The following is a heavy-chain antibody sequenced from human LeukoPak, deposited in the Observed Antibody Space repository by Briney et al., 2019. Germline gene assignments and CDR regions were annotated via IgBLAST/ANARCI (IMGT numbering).Heavy chain of an antibody. CDR3: ARGTGTTLFDY. D-gene: IGHD1-1*01. V-gene: IGHV1-3*01. Sequence: ASVKVSCKASGYTFTSYAMNWVRQAPGQRLEWMGWINAGNGNTKYSQKFQGRVTITRDTSASTAYMELSSLRSEDTAVYYCARGTGTTLFDYWGQGTLVTVSS. CDR2: INAGNGNT. CDR1: GYTFTSYA. J-gene: IGHJ4*02.